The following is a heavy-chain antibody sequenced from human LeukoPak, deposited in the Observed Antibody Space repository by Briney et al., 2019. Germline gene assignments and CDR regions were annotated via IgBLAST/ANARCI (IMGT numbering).Heavy chain of an antibody. CDR3: ARGGYTIFGVVGKNYMDV. D-gene: IGHD3-3*01. CDR2: IWDDGRNE. Sequence: GGSLRLSCAASGFTFSTYGMHWVRQAPGKGLEWVAFIWDDGRNEHYADSVKGRFTISRDNAKNSLYLQMNSLRAEDTAVYYCARGGYTIFGVVGKNYMDVWGKGTTVTVSS. CDR1: GFTFSTYG. V-gene: IGHV3-33*01. J-gene: IGHJ6*03.